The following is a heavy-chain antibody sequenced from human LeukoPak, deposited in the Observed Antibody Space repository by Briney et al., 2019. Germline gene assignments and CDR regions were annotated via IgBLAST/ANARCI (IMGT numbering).Heavy chain of an antibody. Sequence: GGSLRLSCEASGFMFRSYGMHWVRQAPGKGLECVAIVRYDGDEKYYADSVRGRFTISRDNSRNTVYLQMDSLRSDDTGTYYCARSDDHDAFDIWGQGTVVTVSS. V-gene: IGHV3-30*02. CDR2: VRYDGDEK. CDR1: GFMFRSYG. CDR3: ARSDDHDAFDI. J-gene: IGHJ3*02.